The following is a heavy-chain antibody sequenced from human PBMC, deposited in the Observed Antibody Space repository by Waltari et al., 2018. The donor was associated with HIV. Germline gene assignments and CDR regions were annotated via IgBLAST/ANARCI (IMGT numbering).Heavy chain of an antibody. Sequence: QVQLVQSGAAVKKPGASVKVSCKASGYTFTGYYMYWVRQAPGQGLEWMGRINPNSGGTNYAQKFQGRVTMTRDTSISTAYMELSRLRSDDTAVYYCARGEWFHYYYYGMDVWGQGTTVTVSS. CDR2: INPNSGGT. CDR1: GYTFTGYY. CDR3: ARGEWFHYYYYGMDV. J-gene: IGHJ6*02. V-gene: IGHV1-2*06. D-gene: IGHD3-3*01.